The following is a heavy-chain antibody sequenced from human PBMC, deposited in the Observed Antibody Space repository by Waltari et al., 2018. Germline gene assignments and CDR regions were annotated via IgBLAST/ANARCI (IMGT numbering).Heavy chain of an antibody. J-gene: IGHJ3*02. Sequence: EVQLVESGGGLIQPGGSLRLSCAASGFTFSSCWMQWVRQAPGKGLVWVARINSDGSSTSNADSVKGRFTISRDNAKNTLYLQMNSLRAEDTAMYYCASGNSHAFDIWGQGTMVTVSS. CDR1: GFTFSSCW. D-gene: IGHD1-7*01. CDR3: ASGNSHAFDI. CDR2: INSDGSST. V-gene: IGHV3-74*01.